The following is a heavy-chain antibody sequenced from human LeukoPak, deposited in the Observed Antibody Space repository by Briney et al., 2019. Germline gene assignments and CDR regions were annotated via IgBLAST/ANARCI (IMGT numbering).Heavy chain of an antibody. CDR2: ISPYSAKQ. CDR1: GYTFKPYG. V-gene: IGHV1-18*01. Sequence: APVKVSCQASGYTFKPYGISRVRQATGRGVEWIGWISPYSAKQHVIQSLQGRVTISTHPSTRTAYMELRSLRSDCTGVYYCATVLPRLSWGEFDHWGQGTLVTVS. CDR3: ATVLPRLSWGEFDH. D-gene: IGHD3-16*01. J-gene: IGHJ4*02.